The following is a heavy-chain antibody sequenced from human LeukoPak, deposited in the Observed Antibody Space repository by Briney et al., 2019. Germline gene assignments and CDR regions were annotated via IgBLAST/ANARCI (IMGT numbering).Heavy chain of an antibody. D-gene: IGHD6-19*01. Sequence: ASVKVSCKASGFTFTTYYMHWMRQAPGQGLEWMGIINPSGGSTSYTQKFQGRVTMTRDMSTSTVYMELSSLRSEDTAVYYCARGIGEGSSGLFDYMDVWGKGTTVTVSS. J-gene: IGHJ6*03. CDR3: ARGIGEGSSGLFDYMDV. CDR2: INPSGGST. V-gene: IGHV1-46*01. CDR1: GFTFTTYY.